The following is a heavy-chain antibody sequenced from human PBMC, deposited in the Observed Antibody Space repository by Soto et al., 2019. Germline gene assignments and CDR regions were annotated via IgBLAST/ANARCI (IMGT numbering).Heavy chain of an antibody. D-gene: IGHD3-22*01. CDR1: GGSVNNNKYY. J-gene: IGHJ4*02. CDR2: INHSGST. Sequence: PSETLSLTCSVSGGSVNNNKYYWSWIRQPPGKGLEWIGEINHSGSTNYNPSLKSRVTISVDTSKNQFSLKLSSVTAADTAVYYCASRKWLSYFDYWGQGTLVTVSS. CDR3: ASRKWLSYFDY. V-gene: IGHV4-39*01.